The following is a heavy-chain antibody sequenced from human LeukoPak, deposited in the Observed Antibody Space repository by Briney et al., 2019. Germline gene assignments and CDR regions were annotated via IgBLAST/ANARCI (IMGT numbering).Heavy chain of an antibody. CDR2: VNPNSGGT. Sequence: GGSLRLSCAASGYTFTGYYMHWVRQAPGQGLEWMGWVNPNSGGTNYAQKFQGRVTMTRDTSISTAYMELSRLRSDDTAVYYCARDLIRRIAAEAGYWGQGTLVTVSS. CDR3: ARDLIRRIAAEAGY. J-gene: IGHJ4*02. V-gene: IGHV1-2*02. CDR1: GYTFTGYY. D-gene: IGHD6-13*01.